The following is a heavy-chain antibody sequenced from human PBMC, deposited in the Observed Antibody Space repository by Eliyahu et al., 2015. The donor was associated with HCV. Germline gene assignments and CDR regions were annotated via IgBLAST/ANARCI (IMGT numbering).Heavy chain of an antibody. D-gene: IGHD5-24*01. V-gene: IGHV3-21*06. J-gene: IGHJ3*02. CDR3: ATGGVRDGYALDAFHI. Sequence: EVQLVESGGGLVKPGXSLRLSCXAPEFIFSSHSINWVRQAPGKGLKWLSSSPGSSSHIFYADSLQGRFIISRDNAKNLLYLQMNSLRAEDTAVYYCATGGVRDGYALDAFHIWGQGTVVTVSS. CDR1: EFIFSSHS. CDR2: SPGSSSHI.